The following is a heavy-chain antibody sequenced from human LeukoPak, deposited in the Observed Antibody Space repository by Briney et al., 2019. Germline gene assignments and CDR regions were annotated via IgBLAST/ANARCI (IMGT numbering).Heavy chain of an antibody. CDR3: ARQKVRGRFDP. V-gene: IGHV4-39*01. J-gene: IGHJ5*02. CDR2: IYYSGST. CDR1: GGSISSSSYY. D-gene: IGHD3-10*01. Sequence: SETPSLTCTVSGGSISSSSYYWGWIRQPPGKGLEWIGSIYYSGSTYYNPSLKSRVTISVDTSKNQFSLKLSSVTAADTAVYYCARQKVRGRFDPWGQGTLVTVSS.